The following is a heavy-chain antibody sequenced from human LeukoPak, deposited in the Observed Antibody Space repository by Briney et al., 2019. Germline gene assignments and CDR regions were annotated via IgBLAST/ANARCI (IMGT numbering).Heavy chain of an antibody. J-gene: IGHJ4*02. CDR1: GGSFSGYY. D-gene: IGHD5-12*01. Sequence: SETLSLTCAVYGGSFSGYYWSWIRQPPGKGLEWIGEINHSGSTNYKPSLKSRVTISVDTSKNQFSLKLSSVTAADTAVYYCARGYSGYVPRYWGQGTLVTVSS. CDR3: ARGYSGYVPRY. CDR2: INHSGST. V-gene: IGHV4-34*01.